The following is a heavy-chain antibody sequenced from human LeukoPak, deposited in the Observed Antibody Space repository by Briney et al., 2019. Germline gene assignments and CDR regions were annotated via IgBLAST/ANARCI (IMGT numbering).Heavy chain of an antibody. J-gene: IGHJ6*03. D-gene: IGHD3-16*01. CDR1: GGSISSSSYY. CDR3: ASGLGGYYYMDV. CDR2: IYYSGST. V-gene: IGHV4-39*01. Sequence: SETLSPTCTVSGGSISSSSYYWGWIRQPPGKGLEWIGSIYYSGSTYYNPSLKSRVTISVDTSKNQFSLKLSSVTAADTAVYCCASGLGGYYYMDVWGKGTTVTVSS.